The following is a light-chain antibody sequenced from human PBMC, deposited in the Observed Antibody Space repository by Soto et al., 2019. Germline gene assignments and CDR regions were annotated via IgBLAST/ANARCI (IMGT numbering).Light chain of an antibody. CDR2: DAS. Sequence: EIVMTQSPATLSLSPGERAIVSCRASQSIDTYLAWYQQKPGQSPRLLMYDASTRATGIPARFSATGSGTEFTLTISSLQSEDFGIYYCQQYTDWPRTFGLGTKVEIK. CDR1: QSIDTY. CDR3: QQYTDWPRT. V-gene: IGKV3-15*01. J-gene: IGKJ1*01.